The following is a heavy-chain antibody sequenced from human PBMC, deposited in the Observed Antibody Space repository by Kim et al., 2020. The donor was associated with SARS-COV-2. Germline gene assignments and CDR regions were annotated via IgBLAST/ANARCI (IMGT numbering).Heavy chain of an antibody. CDR3: AHSYYDFWSRRARFDP. Sequence: SGPTLVNPTQTLTLTCTFSGFSLSTSGVGVGWIRQPPGKALEWLALIYWDDDKRYSPSLKSRLTITKDTSKNQVVLTMTNMDPVDTATYYCAHSYYDFWSRRARFDPWGQGTLVTVSS. CDR1: GFSLSTSGVG. D-gene: IGHD3-3*01. J-gene: IGHJ5*02. V-gene: IGHV2-5*02. CDR2: IYWDDDK.